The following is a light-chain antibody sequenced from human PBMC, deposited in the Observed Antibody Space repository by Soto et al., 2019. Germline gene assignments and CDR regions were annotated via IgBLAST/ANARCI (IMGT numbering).Light chain of an antibody. J-gene: IGKJ1*01. CDR2: DAS. Sequence: EIVLTQSPATLSLSPGERATLSCRASQSVSSYLAWYQQKPGQAPRLLIYDASNRATAIPARFSGSGSGTDFTPNISSLEPEDFAVYYCQQRSNWPPLTFGQGTKVEIK. CDR1: QSVSSY. CDR3: QQRSNWPPLT. V-gene: IGKV3-11*01.